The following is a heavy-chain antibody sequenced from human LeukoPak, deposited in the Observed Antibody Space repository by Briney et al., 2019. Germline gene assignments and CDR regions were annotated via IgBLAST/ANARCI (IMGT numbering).Heavy chain of an antibody. J-gene: IGHJ3*02. CDR2: IWYDGSNK. CDR3: AKCQTVVTPEAFDI. D-gene: IGHD4-23*01. Sequence: GRSLRLSCAASGFTFSSYGMHWVRQAPGKGLEWVAVIWYDGSNKYYADSVKGRFTISRDDSKNTLYLQMNSLRAEDTAVYYCAKCQTVVTPEAFDIWGQGTMVTVSS. V-gene: IGHV3-33*06. CDR1: GFTFSSYG.